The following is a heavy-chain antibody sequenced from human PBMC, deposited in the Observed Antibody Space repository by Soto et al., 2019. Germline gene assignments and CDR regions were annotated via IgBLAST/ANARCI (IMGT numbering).Heavy chain of an antibody. CDR3: ARASSSSSAADY. CDR2: IYDSESA. V-gene: IGHV4-31*03. CDR1: GESISSGGYY. D-gene: IGHD6-6*01. Sequence: QVQLQESGPGLVKASQTLSLICSVSGESISSGGYYWSWIRHHPGKGLEWIGYIYDSESAYYNPSLKSRVTILMDTSKNHFAMKLSSVTAADTAVYYCARASSSSSAADYWGQGTLITVSS. J-gene: IGHJ4*02.